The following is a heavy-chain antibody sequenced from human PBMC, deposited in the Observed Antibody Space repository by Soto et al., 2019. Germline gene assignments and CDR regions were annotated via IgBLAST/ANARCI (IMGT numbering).Heavy chain of an antibody. CDR1: GFSLRTSGMC. CDR2: IDWDDDK. D-gene: IGHD3-22*01. V-gene: IGHV2-70*01. CDR3: ARSPPAYYYDSSGYYGAYYFDY. Sequence: SGPTLVNPTQTLTLTCTFSGFSLRTSGMCVSWIRQPPGKALEWLALIDWDDDKYYSTSLKTRLTISKDTSKNQVVLTMTNMDPVDTATYYCARSPPAYYYDSSGYYGAYYFDYWGQGTLDTVSS. J-gene: IGHJ4*02.